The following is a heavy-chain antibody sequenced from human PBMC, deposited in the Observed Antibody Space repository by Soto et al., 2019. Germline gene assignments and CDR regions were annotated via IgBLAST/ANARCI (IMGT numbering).Heavy chain of an antibody. V-gene: IGHV1-18*01. CDR1: GYTFTSYG. J-gene: IGHJ4*02. CDR2: ISAHNGNT. CDR3: ARGRYGDY. Sequence: QVHLVQSGAEVRKPGASVKVSCKGSGYTFTSYGITWVRRAPGQGLEWMGWISAHNGNTNYAQKLQGRVTVTRDTSTSTAYMELRSMRFDDTAVYYCARGRYGDYWGQGALVTVSS. D-gene: IGHD1-1*01.